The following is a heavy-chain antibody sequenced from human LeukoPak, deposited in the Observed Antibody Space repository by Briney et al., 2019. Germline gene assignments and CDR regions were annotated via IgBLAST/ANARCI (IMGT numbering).Heavy chain of an antibody. CDR3: ASIGTVTTSDY. CDR2: ISSSSSYI. Sequence: GGSLRLSCAASGVTFSSYSMNWVRQAPGKGLEWVSSISSSSSYIYYPDSVKGRFTISRDNAKNSLYLQMNSLRAEDTAVYYCASIGTVTTSDYWGQGTLVTVSS. V-gene: IGHV3-21*01. J-gene: IGHJ4*02. CDR1: GVTFSSYS. D-gene: IGHD4-17*01.